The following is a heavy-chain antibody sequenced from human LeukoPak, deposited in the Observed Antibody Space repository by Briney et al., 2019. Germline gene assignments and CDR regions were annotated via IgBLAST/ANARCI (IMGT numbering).Heavy chain of an antibody. CDR2: TYYRSKWYN. CDR3: ARGRVVRGVIIRYYYGMDV. CDR1: GDRVSSNSAA. Sequence: SQTLSLTCAISGDRVSSNSAAWNWIRQSPSRGLEWLGRTYYRSKWYNDYAVSVKSRITINPDTSKNQSSLQLNSVTPDDTAVYYCARGRVVRGVIIRYYYGMDVWGKGTTVTVSS. V-gene: IGHV6-1*01. D-gene: IGHD3-10*01. J-gene: IGHJ6*04.